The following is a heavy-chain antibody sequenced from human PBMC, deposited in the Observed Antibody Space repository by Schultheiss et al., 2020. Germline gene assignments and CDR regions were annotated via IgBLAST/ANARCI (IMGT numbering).Heavy chain of an antibody. D-gene: IGHD6-6*01. CDR2: IWSDGSDK. Sequence: GGSLRLSCAASGFTFSSYAMSWVRQAPGKGLEWVALIWSDGSDKYYADSVQGRFTISRDNSKNTLYLQMNSLRAEDTAVYYCARGSIAARPGWFDPWGQGTLVTVSS. J-gene: IGHJ5*02. CDR1: GFTFSSYA. V-gene: IGHV3-33*08. CDR3: ARGSIAARPGWFDP.